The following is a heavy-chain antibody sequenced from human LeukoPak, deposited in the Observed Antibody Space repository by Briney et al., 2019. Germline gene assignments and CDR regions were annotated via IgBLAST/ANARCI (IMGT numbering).Heavy chain of an antibody. J-gene: IGHJ3*02. CDR1: GGSFSGYY. V-gene: IGHV4-4*07. CDR2: IYTSGST. D-gene: IGHD1-26*01. CDR3: ARDGAATRGNDAFDI. Sequence: SETLSLTCAVYGGSFSGYYWSWIRQPAGKGLEWIGRIYTSGSTNYNPSLKSRVTMSVDTSKNQFSLKLSSVTAADTAVYYCARDGAATRGNDAFDIWGQGTMVTVSS.